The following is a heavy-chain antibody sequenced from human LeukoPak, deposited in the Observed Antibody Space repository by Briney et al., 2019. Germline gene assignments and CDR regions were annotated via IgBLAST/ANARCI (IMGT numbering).Heavy chain of an antibody. Sequence: GGSLRLSCAASGFTGSHNYMSWVRQAPGKGLEWVSATHSSGGTFYADYVKGRFTISRDSSKNTLYLQMNSLRAEDTAVYYCMRDSGDGDYEPLDSWGQGTLVTVSS. V-gene: IGHV3-53*01. J-gene: IGHJ4*02. CDR3: MRDSGDGDYEPLDS. CDR1: GFTGSHNY. CDR2: THSSGGT. D-gene: IGHD4-17*01.